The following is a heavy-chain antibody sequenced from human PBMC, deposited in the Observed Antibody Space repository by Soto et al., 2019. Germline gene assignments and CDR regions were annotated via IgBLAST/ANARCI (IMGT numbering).Heavy chain of an antibody. J-gene: IGHJ4*02. CDR2: ISGGSSYI. Sequence: GGSLRLSCAASGFTFSYYSMNWVRQAPGKGLEWVSSISGGSSYIYYADSLRGRITISRDNAKNSLYLQINSLRAEDTAVYSCASTSSGSGSSYDRAIDYWGQGTLVTVSS. CDR1: GFTFSYYS. V-gene: IGHV3-21*01. D-gene: IGHD3-10*01. CDR3: ASTSSGSGSSYDRAIDY.